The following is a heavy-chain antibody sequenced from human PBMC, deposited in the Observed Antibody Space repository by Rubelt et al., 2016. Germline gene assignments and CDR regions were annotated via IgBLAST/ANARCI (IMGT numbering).Heavy chain of an antibody. D-gene: IGHD1-7*01. CDR3: ARDIGITGTTGWFDP. J-gene: IGHJ5*02. Sequence: TIYYADSVKGRFTISRDNAKNSLYLQMNSLRAEDTAVYYCARDIGITGTTGWFDPWGQGTLVTVSS. CDR2: TI. V-gene: IGHV3-48*04.